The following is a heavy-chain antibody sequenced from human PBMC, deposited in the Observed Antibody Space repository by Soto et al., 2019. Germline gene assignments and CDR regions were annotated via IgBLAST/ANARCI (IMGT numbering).Heavy chain of an antibody. J-gene: IGHJ4*02. CDR1: GFTFSSYW. D-gene: IGHD3-10*01. CDR2: IKQDGSEK. CDR3: ATENIGFGEFFI. V-gene: IGHV3-7*05. Sequence: EVQLVESGGGLVQPGGSLRLSCAASGFTFSSYWMSWVRQAPGKGLEWVANIKQDGSEKYYVDSVKGRFTISGDNAKNSLYLQMNGRRADDTAVYYCATENIGFGEFFIWGQGTLVTVSS.